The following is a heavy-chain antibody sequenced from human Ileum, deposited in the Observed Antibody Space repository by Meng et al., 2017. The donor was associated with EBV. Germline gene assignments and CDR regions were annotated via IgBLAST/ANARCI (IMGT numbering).Heavy chain of an antibody. CDR1: GYTFTGYY. CDR3: ARVGYGSGSFRFDY. D-gene: IGHD3-10*01. V-gene: IGHV1-2*06. Sequence: QQVQSGAEVHKPGDPVKVSCKASGYTFTGYYMHWVRQAPGPGLEWMGRINPNSGGTNYAQKFQGRVTMTRDTSISTAYMELSRLRSDDTAVYYCARVGYGSGSFRFDYWGQGTPVTVSS. CDR2: INPNSGGT. J-gene: IGHJ4*02.